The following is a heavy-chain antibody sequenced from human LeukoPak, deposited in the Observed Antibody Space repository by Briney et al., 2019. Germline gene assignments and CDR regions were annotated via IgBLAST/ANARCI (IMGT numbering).Heavy chain of an antibody. CDR3: ARLRSPYCSGGSCYPDDAFDI. CDR2: IYPGDSDT. D-gene: IGHD2-15*01. CDR1: GYKLNIYW. J-gene: IGHJ3*02. V-gene: IGHV5-51*01. Sequence: GESLKISCKTSGYKLNIYWIGWVRQMPGKGLEWISMIYPGDSDTRYSPSFQGQVTISADKSISTAYLQWSSLKASDTAMYYCARLRSPYCSGGSCYPDDAFDIWGQGTMVTVSS.